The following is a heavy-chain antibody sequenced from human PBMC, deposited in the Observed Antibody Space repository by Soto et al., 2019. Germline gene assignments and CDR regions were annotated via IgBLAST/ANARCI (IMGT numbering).Heavy chain of an antibody. J-gene: IGHJ4*02. V-gene: IGHV1-3*01. Sequence: GASVKVSCKASGYTFTDSAIHWVRQAPGQRPEWMGWINADNGNTNNSQKFQGRVTITGDVSASTAYMELSSLISEDTAVYYCTRESRYCSGGSCYFLPGIDYWGQGTLVTVSS. CDR2: INADNGNT. CDR1: GYTFTDSA. D-gene: IGHD2-15*01. CDR3: TRESRYCSGGSCYFLPGIDY.